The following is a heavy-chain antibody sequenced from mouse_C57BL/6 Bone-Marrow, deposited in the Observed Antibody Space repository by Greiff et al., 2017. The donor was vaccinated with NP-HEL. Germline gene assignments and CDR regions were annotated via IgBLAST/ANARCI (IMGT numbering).Heavy chain of an antibody. J-gene: IGHJ4*01. Sequence: QVQLQQPGAELVKPGASVKLSCKASGYTFTSYWMHWVKQRPGQGLEWIGMIHPTSGSTNYNEKFKSKATLTVDKSSSTAYMQLSSLTSADSAVYYCARDLYYGSLYYAMDYWGQGTSVTVSS. CDR3: ARDLYYGSLYYAMDY. V-gene: IGHV1-64*01. D-gene: IGHD1-1*01. CDR2: IHPTSGST. CDR1: GYTFTSYW.